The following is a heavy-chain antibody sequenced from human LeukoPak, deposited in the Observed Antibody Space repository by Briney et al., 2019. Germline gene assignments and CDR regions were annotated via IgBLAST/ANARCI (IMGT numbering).Heavy chain of an antibody. J-gene: IGHJ3*02. CDR1: GESFSGYY. CDR3: ARLRWLTGAFDI. Sequence: SETLSLTCAVYGESFSGYYWSWIRQPPGKGLEWIGEINHSGSTNYNPSLKSRVTISVDTSKNQFSLKLSSVTAADTAVYYCARLRWLTGAFDIWGQGTMVTVSS. CDR2: INHSGST. V-gene: IGHV4-34*01. D-gene: IGHD5-24*01.